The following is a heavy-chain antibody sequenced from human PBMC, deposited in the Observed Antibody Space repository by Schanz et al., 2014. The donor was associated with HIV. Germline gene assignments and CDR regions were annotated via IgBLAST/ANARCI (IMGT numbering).Heavy chain of an antibody. V-gene: IGHV1-46*01. D-gene: IGHD2-21*02. CDR1: GYGYIFTTYY. J-gene: IGHJ4*02. CDR3: ARTYTGDWSTGAD. Sequence: QAQLVQSGAEVKKPGASVKISCKASGYGYIFTTYYIHWVRQAPGQGLEWMGMIKTSGGTTTYAQKFQGRVTITADKSTSTVYMDLSSLRSEDTAVYYCARTYTGDWSTGADWGQGTLVTVSS. CDR2: IKTSGGTT.